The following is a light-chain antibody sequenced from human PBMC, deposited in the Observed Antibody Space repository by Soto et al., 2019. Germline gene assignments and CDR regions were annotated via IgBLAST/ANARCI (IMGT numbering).Light chain of an antibody. CDR3: QQLNSYPLT. V-gene: IGKV1-9*01. CDR1: QGISSY. CDR2: AAS. J-gene: IGKJ4*01. Sequence: DIQLTQSPSFLSASVGDRVTITCRASQGISSYLAWYQQKPGKAPKLLIYAASTLQSGVPSRFSGSGSGTEFTLTISSLQPEDFATYYCQQLNSYPLTFGAGTRWIS.